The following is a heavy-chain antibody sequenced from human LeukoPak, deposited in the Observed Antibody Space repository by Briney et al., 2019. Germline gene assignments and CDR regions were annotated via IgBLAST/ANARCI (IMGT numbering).Heavy chain of an antibody. CDR3: ARPWSSGYSGPYYYYYYMDV. CDR2: ISSSSSYI. CDR1: GFTFSSYS. Sequence: PGGSLRLSCAASGFTFSSYSMNSVRQAPGKGLEWISSISSSSSYIYYADSVKGRFTISRDNAKNSLYLQMNSLRAEDTAVYYCARPWSSGYSGPYYYYYYMDVWGKGTTVTVSS. J-gene: IGHJ6*03. D-gene: IGHD3-22*01. V-gene: IGHV3-21*01.